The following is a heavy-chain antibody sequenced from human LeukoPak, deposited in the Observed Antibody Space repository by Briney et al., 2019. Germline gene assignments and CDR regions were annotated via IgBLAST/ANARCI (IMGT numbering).Heavy chain of an antibody. CDR2: IYHSGST. D-gene: IGHD3-3*01. CDR3: ARDKLRFLEWLSRYYYYGMDV. Sequence: SETLSLTCAVSGGSISSSNWWSWVRQSPGKGLEWIGEIYHSGSTNYNPSLKSRVTISVDTSKNQFSLKLSSVTAADTAVYYCARDKLRFLEWLSRYYYYGMDVWGQGTTVTVSS. V-gene: IGHV4-4*02. J-gene: IGHJ6*02. CDR1: GGSISSSNW.